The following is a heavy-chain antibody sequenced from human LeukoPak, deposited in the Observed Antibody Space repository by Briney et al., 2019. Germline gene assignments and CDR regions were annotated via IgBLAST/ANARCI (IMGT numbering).Heavy chain of an antibody. CDR2: IYSGGST. CDR3: AREGFTSSWYHNY. V-gene: IGHV3-66*01. CDR1: GFTVSSXX. Sequence: GGSLRLSCAASGFTVSSXXXXWVRQAPGKGLXXVSVIYSGGSTYYADSVKGRFTSSRDNSKNTLYLQMHSLRVEDTAVYYCAREGFTSSWYHNYWGQGTLVTVSS. D-gene: IGHD6-13*01. J-gene: IGHJ4*02.